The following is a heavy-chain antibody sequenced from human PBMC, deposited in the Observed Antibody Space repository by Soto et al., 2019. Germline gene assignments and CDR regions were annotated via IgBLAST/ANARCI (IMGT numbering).Heavy chain of an antibody. CDR2: IIPIFGTA. V-gene: IGHV1-69*01. Sequence: QVQLVQSGAEVKKPGSSVKVSCKASGGTFSSYAISWVRQAPGQGLEWMGGIIPIFGTANYAQTFQGRVTITADESTGTAYMELSSLRSEDTAVYYCARGRGYYYDSSGYSPGYFDLCGRGTLVTVSS. CDR1: GGTFSSYA. J-gene: IGHJ2*01. D-gene: IGHD3-22*01. CDR3: ARGRGYYYDSSGYSPGYFDL.